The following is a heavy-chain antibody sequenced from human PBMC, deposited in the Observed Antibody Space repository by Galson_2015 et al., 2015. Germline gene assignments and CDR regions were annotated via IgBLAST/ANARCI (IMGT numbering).Heavy chain of an antibody. CDR3: VRDFAYSPDY. D-gene: IGHD2-15*01. CDR2: IKGYDGYT. CDR1: GYTFTRSG. V-gene: IGHV1-18*01. J-gene: IGHJ4*02. Sequence: SVKVSCKASGYTFTRSGISWVRQAPGQGLEWMGWIKGYDGYTNYAQKFQGRVSLTADTSTSTAYMDLRSLKSDDTAIYYCVRDFAYSPDYWGQGTLVTVSS.